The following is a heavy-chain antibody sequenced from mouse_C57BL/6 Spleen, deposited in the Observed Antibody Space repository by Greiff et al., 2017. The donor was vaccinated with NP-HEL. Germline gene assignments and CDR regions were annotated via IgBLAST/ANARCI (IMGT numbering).Heavy chain of an antibody. CDR2: IYPGGGDT. Sequence: VQLQQSGPELVNPGASVKISCKASGYAFSSSWMNWVKQRPGKGLEWIGRIYPGGGDTNYNGKFKGKATLTADKSSSTAYMQLSRLKYEDSAVYFCESGGSSNYVADWGQGTLVTVSA. CDR3: ESGGSSNYVAD. D-gene: IGHD2-5*01. J-gene: IGHJ3*01. CDR1: GYAFSSSW. V-gene: IGHV1-82*01.